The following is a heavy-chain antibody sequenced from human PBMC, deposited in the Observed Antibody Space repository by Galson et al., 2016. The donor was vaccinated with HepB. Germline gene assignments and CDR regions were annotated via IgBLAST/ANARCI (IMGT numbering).Heavy chain of an antibody. J-gene: IGHJ4*02. Sequence: SVKVSCKASGYTFTRYSLHWVRQAPGQGLEWMVEIDPNGGITTYAQKFQGRLTMTSDTSTSTVDMELSSLRSAVRAVYYCAREDGDYEGAYFAVSGQGTLVPVAS. CDR2: IDPNGGIT. CDR3: AREDGDYEGAYFAV. CDR1: GYTFTRYS. V-gene: IGHV1-46*01. D-gene: IGHD4-17*01.